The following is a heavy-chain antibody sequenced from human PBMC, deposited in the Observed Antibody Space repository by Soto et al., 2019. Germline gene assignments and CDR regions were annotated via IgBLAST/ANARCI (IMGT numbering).Heavy chain of an antibody. CDR1: GGSFNRHT. D-gene: IGHD3-22*01. J-gene: IGHJ4*02. CDR2: IIPIFGTA. Sequence: QVQLVQSGAEVRKPGSSGRVSCKASGGSFNRHTISWVRQAPGQGLEWMGGIIPIFGTANHAQKFQGRVTIIEDESTSTDYMELGSLRSDDTAIYYCARGWGYDSSDYYYAYWGQGTLVIVSS. CDR3: ARGWGYDSSDYYYAY. V-gene: IGHV1-69*01.